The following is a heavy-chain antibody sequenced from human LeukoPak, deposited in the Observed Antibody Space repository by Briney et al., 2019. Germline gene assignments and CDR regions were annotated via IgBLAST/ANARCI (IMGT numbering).Heavy chain of an antibody. J-gene: IGHJ4*02. CDR3: RGADCSRDSCYEDY. CDR2: SRSKAYGGTT. CDR1: GFTFGDYA. D-gene: IGHD2-2*01. V-gene: IGHV3-49*04. Sequence: ESGGSLILSCTASGFTFGDYAMSWVRQAPGKGLEWVGFSRSKAYGGTTEYAASVKGRFTISRDDSNSIAYLQMNSLKTEDTAVYYCRGADCSRDSCYEDYWGQGTLVTVSS.